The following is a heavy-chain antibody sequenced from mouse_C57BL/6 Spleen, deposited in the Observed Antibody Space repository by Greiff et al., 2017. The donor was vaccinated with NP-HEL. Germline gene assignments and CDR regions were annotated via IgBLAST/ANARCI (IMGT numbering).Heavy chain of an antibody. CDR2: IYPAGGGT. V-gene: IGHV1-61*01. J-gene: IGHJ3*01. D-gene: IGHD2-13*01. CDR1: GYTFTSYW. Sequence: QVQLQQSGAELVRPGSSVKLSCKASGYTFTSYWMEWVKQRPGQGLEWIGKIYPAGGGTHYNEKFKDKATLTVDKSSNTAYMQLSSLTSEDSAVYCCVSGGAYGGMADWGQGTLVTVSA. CDR3: VSGGAYGGMAD.